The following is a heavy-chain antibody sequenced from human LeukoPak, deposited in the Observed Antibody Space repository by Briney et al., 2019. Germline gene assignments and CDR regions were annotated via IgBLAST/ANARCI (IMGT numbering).Heavy chain of an antibody. CDR3: ARWGESEWAFAS. V-gene: IGHV4-59*08. D-gene: IGHD2-21*01. Sequence: SETLSLTCIVSGAYVTTYSWNWIRQSPGKGLEWIGYFTLSGATSYSSSLKSRVTISRDTSKNQLSLKLTSVTAADTAVYYCARWGESEWAFASWGPGTLVTVSS. J-gene: IGHJ4*02. CDR1: GAYVTTYS. CDR2: FTLSGAT.